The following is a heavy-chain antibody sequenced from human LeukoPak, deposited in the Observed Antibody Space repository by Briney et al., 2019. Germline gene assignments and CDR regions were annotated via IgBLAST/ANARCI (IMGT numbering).Heavy chain of an antibody. J-gene: IGHJ4*02. D-gene: IGHD1-1*01. Sequence: GGSLRLSCAASGFTLSSNYMSWVRQAPGKGLGWVSVIYSGGSTYYADSVKGRFTISRDSSKNTLYLQMNSLRAEDTAVYYCARDTTGTTRLRVLRSTGGADYWGQGTLVTVSS. CDR1: GFTLSSNY. CDR2: IYSGGST. CDR3: ARDTTGTTRLRVLRSTGGADY. V-gene: IGHV3-66*01.